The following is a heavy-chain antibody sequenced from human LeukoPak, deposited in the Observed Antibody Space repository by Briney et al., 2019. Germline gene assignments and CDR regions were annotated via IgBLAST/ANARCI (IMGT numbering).Heavy chain of an antibody. D-gene: IGHD3-16*01. CDR2: INPNSGGT. J-gene: IGHJ4*02. CDR3: ARAYTSPNGPY. CDR1: GYSFSDYY. V-gene: IGHV1-2*02. Sequence: GASVKVSCKASGYSFSDYYIHWVRQAPGQGLEWMGWINPNSGGTNYAQKFQGRVTMTRDTSITTAYMELNRLRSDDTAVYYCARAYTSPNGPYWGQGILVTVSS.